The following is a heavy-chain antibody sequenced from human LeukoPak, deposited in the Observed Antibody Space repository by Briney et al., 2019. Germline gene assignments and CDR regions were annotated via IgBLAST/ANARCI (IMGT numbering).Heavy chain of an antibody. D-gene: IGHD3-10*01. V-gene: IGHV1-69*05. CDR1: GGTFSSYA. CDR3: ATSGYGSGSPAFDI. Sequence: ASVKVSCKASGGTFSSYAISWVRQAPGQGLEWMGGIIPIFGTANYAQKFQGRVTITRDTSASTAYMELSSLRSEDTAVYYCATSGYGSGSPAFDIWGQGTMVTVSS. J-gene: IGHJ3*02. CDR2: IIPIFGTA.